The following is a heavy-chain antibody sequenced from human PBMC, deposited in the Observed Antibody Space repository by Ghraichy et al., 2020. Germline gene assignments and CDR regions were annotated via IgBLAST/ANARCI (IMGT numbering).Heavy chain of an antibody. D-gene: IGHD3-22*01. CDR3: ARDRGYYDSSGYYYEGHFDY. J-gene: IGHJ4*02. V-gene: IGHV4-4*07. CDR1: GGSISSYY. Sequence: SETLSLTCTVSGGSISSYYWSWIRQPAGKGLEWIGRIYTSGSTNYNPSLKSRVTMSVDTSKNQFSLKLSSVTAADTAVYYCARDRGYYDSSGYYYEGHFDYWGQGTLVTVSS. CDR2: IYTSGST.